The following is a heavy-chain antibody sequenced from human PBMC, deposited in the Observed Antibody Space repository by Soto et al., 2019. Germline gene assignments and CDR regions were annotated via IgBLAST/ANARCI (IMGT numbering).Heavy chain of an antibody. CDR1: GFSFSNFG. J-gene: IGHJ6*02. V-gene: IGHV3-33*08. D-gene: IGHD2-2*01. CDR3: ARDPTPSRYCSATRCFGEYGLDV. Sequence: VHLLESGGDLVQPGGSLRLSCAASGFSFSNFGMHWVRQAPGKGLEWVALIWYDGSNKYYTDSVKGRFTISRDNSKNTLYLQMNSLRAEDTAVYYCARDPTPSRYCSATRCFGEYGLDVWGQGTTVTASS. CDR2: IWYDGSNK.